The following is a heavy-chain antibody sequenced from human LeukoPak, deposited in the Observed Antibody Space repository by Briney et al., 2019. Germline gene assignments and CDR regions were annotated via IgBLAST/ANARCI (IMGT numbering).Heavy chain of an antibody. J-gene: IGHJ3*02. CDR3: ARERDDSRAFDI. Sequence: PGGSLRLSCAASGFTFSSYDMHWVRQATGKGLEWVSAIGTAGDTYYPGSVKGRFTISRENAKNSLYLQMNSLRAGDTAVYYCARERDDSRAFDIWGQGTMVTVSS. V-gene: IGHV3-13*04. CDR2: IGTAGDT. D-gene: IGHD3-22*01. CDR1: GFTFSSYD.